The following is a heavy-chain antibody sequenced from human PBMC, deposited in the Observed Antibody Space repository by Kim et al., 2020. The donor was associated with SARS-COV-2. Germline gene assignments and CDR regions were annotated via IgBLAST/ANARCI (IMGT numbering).Heavy chain of an antibody. CDR2: ISSSGSTI. D-gene: IGHD6-19*01. J-gene: IGHJ6*02. CDR1: GFTFSDYY. Sequence: GGSLRLSCAASGFTFSDYYMSWIRQAPGKGLEWVSYISSSGSTIYYADSVKGRFTISRDNAKNSLYLQMNSLRAEDTAVYYCARDNFGVYSSGWQAGYYYYYGMDVWGQGTTVTVSS. V-gene: IGHV3-11*01. CDR3: ARDNFGVYSSGWQAGYYYYYGMDV.